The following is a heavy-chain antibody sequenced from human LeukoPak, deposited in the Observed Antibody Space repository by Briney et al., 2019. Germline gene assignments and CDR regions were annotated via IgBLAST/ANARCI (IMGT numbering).Heavy chain of an antibody. J-gene: IGHJ6*02. CDR2: ISYDGSNK. CDR1: GFTFSSYA. V-gene: IGHV3-30*04. D-gene: IGHD3-22*01. Sequence: GRPLRLSCAASGFTFSSYAMHWVRQAPGKGLEWVAVISYDGSNKYYADSVKGRFTISRDNSKNTLYLQMNSLRAEDTAVYYCARDLRYYDSSGYYYYYGMDVWGQGTTVTVSS. CDR3: ARDLRYYDSSGYYYYYGMDV.